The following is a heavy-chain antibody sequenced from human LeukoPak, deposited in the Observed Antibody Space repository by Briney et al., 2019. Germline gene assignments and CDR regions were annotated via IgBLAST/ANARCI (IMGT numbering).Heavy chain of an antibody. J-gene: IGHJ6*03. V-gene: IGHV4-38-2*01. D-gene: IGHD6-19*01. Sequence: SETLSLTCAVSGYSFSSGYYWGWIRQPPGKGLEWIGSIYHSGSTYYNPSLKSRVTISVDTSKNQFSLKLSSVTAADTAVYYCAGGGRVAVAGTGYYYYYMDVWGKGTTVTVSS. CDR3: AGGGRVAVAGTGYYYYYMDV. CDR1: GYSFSSGYY. CDR2: IYHSGST.